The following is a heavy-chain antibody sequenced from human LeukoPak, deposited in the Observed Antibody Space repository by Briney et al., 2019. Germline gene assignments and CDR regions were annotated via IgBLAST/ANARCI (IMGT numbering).Heavy chain of an antibody. D-gene: IGHD2-15*01. CDR2: IHPSGML. CDR3: AREGEDIVDV. Sequence: SETLSLTCTVSGASFNSDDQYWNWIRQSPGKGLEWIGSIHPSGMLYNNPSLESRVTMSRDTSKNQFSLNLNSVTAADTAVYYCAREGEDIVDVWGKGTTVTVSS. J-gene: IGHJ6*04. V-gene: IGHV4-31*03. CDR1: GASFNSDDQY.